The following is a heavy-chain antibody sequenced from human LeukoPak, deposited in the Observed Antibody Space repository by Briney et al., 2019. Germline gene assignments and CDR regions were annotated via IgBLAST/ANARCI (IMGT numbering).Heavy chain of an antibody. Sequence: ASVKVSCKASGYTFTGNYMHWVRQVPGQGLEWMGWINPNCGGTNYAQKFQGRVTMTRDTSISTAYMELSRLRSDDTAVYYCARSVYGSSFDYWGQGTLVTASS. V-gene: IGHV1-2*02. CDR2: INPNCGGT. CDR1: GYTFTGNY. J-gene: IGHJ4*02. CDR3: ARSVYGSSFDY. D-gene: IGHD6-6*01.